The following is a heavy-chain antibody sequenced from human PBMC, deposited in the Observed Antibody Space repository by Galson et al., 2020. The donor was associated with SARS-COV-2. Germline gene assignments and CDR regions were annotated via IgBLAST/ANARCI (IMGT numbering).Heavy chain of an antibody. CDR3: ARTRITMIVGEDWYFDL. Sequence: SGPTLEKPPQTITLKYTFSGLYLSPSGKCVSWIRQPPGKAMEWLALIDWDDDNYYSTSLKTRLTISKDTSKNQVVLTMTNMDPVDTATYYCARTRITMIVGEDWYFDLWGRGTLVTVSS. CDR1: GLYLSPSGKC. V-gene: IGHV2-70*01. CDR2: IDWDDDN. J-gene: IGHJ2*01. D-gene: IGHD3-22*01.